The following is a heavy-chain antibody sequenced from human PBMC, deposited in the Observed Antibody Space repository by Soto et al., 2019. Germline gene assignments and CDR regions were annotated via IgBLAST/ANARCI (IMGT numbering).Heavy chain of an antibody. D-gene: IGHD7-27*01. V-gene: IGHV1-69*13. CDR1: GGTFSSYA. CDR3: ARGTRNWGVDY. J-gene: IGHJ4*02. CDR2: IIPIFGTA. Sequence: SVKVSCKASGGTFSSYAISWVRQAPGQGLEWMGGIIPIFGTANYAQKFQGRVTITADESTSTAYMELSSLTSEDTAVYYCARGTRNWGVDYWGQGTLVTVSS.